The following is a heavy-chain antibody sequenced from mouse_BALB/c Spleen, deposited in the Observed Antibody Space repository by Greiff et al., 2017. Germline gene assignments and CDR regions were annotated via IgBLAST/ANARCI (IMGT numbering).Heavy chain of an antibody. CDR1: GYTFTSYW. Sequence: QVQLQQSGAELARPGASVKLSCKASGYTFTSYWMQWVKQRPGQGLEWIGAIYPGDGDTRYTQKFKGKATLTADKSSSTAYMQLSSLASEDSAVYYCARSLYDYAMDYWGQGTSVTVSS. CDR2: IYPGDGDT. D-gene: IGHD2-4*01. J-gene: IGHJ4*01. CDR3: ARSLYDYAMDY. V-gene: IGHV1-87*01.